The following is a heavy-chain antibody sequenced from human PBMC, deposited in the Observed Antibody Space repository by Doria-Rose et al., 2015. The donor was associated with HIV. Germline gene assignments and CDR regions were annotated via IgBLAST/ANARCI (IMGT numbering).Heavy chain of an antibody. V-gene: IGHV2-26*01. Sequence: SGPVLVKPTETLTLTCTVSGVSLSSPGMGVSWIRQPPGKALEWLATIFSDDERSYNTSLKSRLTVSRCTSKSQVVLTMTDMDPVDTATYYCARIKSSRWYHKYYFGFWGQGTLVIVSA. CDR3: ARIKSSRWYHKYYFGF. D-gene: IGHD6-13*01. CDR1: GVSLSSPGMG. J-gene: IGHJ4*02. CDR2: IFSDDER.